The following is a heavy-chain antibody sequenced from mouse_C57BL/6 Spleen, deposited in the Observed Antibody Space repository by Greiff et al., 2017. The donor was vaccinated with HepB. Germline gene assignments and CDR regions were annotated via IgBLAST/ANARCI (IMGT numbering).Heavy chain of an antibody. D-gene: IGHD2-14*01. CDR2: ISDGGSYT. CDR3: ARDHTIGYYFDY. J-gene: IGHJ2*01. CDR1: GFTFSSYA. V-gene: IGHV5-4*01. Sequence: DVQLQESGGGLVKPGGSLKLSCAASGFTFSSYAMSWVRQTPEKRLEWVATISDGGSYTYYPDNVKGRFTISRDNAKNNLYLQMSHLKSEDTAMYYCARDHTIGYYFDYWGQGTTLTVSS.